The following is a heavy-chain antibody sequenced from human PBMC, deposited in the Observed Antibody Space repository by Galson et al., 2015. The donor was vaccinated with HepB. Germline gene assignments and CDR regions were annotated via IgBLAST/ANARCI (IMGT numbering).Heavy chain of an antibody. D-gene: IGHD1-26*01. V-gene: IGHV3-15*07. CDR1: GFTFSSYT. Sequence: SLRLSCAASGFTFSSYTMNWVRQAPGKGLEWVGRIKSKTDGGTTDYAAPVKGRFTISRDNSKNTLYLQMNSLKTEDTAVYYCTTVGLGGIGDAFDIWGQGTMVTVSS. CDR3: TTVGLGGIGDAFDI. CDR2: IKSKTDGGTT. J-gene: IGHJ3*02.